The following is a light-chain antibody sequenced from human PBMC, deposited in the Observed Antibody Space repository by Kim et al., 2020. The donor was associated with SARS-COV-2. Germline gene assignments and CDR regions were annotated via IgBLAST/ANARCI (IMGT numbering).Light chain of an antibody. CDR3: SAWDNSLSAVV. CDR2: RNN. J-gene: IGLJ2*01. V-gene: IGLV10-54*01. CDR1: SNNVGNQG. Sequence: QAGLTQPPSVSKALGQTATLTCTGNSNNVGNQGAAWLQQHQGHPPKLLSYRNNNRPSGISERLSASRSGITASLTITGLQPEDEADYYCSAWDNSLSAVVFGGGTQLTVL.